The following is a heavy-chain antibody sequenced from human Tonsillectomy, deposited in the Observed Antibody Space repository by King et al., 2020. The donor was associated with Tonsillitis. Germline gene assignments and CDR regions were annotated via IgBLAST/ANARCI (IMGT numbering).Heavy chain of an antibody. Sequence: VQLVESGGGLVQPGGSLRLSCAASGFTFSSYAMSWVRQAPGKGLEWVSAISGSGGSTYYADSVKGRFTISRDNSKNTPYLQMNSLRAEATAVYYCAKDPSSGYYRGYFDYWGQGTLVTVSS. D-gene: IGHD3-22*01. J-gene: IGHJ4*02. V-gene: IGHV3-23*04. CDR3: AKDPSSGYYRGYFDY. CDR2: ISGSGGST. CDR1: GFTFSSYA.